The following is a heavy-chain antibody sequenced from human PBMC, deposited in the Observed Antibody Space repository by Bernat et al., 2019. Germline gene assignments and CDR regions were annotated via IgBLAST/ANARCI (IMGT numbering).Heavy chain of an antibody. CDR2: ISGSGGST. V-gene: IGHV3-23*04. CDR3: AKDGNYEFWSGSPVYYYYMDV. D-gene: IGHD3-3*01. Sequence: EVQLVESGGGLVQPGGSLRLSCAASGFTFSSYAMSWVRQAPGKGLEWVSAISGSGGSTYYADSVKGRFTISRDNSKNTLYLQMNSLRAEDTAVYYCAKDGNYEFWSGSPVYYYYMDVWGKGTTVTVSS. J-gene: IGHJ6*03. CDR1: GFTFSSYA.